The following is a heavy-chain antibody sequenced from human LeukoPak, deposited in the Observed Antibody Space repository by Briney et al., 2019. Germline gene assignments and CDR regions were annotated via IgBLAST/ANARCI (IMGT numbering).Heavy chain of an antibody. V-gene: IGHV3-7*01. CDR1: GFTFSRSW. CDR2: IKQDGSEK. CDR3: ARDEVGHFDY. J-gene: IGHJ4*02. Sequence: GGSLRLSCAASGFTFSRSWMTWVRQAPGKGLECVANIKQDGSEKHYVDSVKGRFTISRDNGKNSLYLQMNSLRAEDTAVYYCARDEVGHFDYWGQGTLVTVSS.